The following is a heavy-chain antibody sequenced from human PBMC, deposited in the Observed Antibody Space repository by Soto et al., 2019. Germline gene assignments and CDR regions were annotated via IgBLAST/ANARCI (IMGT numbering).Heavy chain of an antibody. Sequence: SVKVSCKASGGTFSNYAISWVRQAPGQGLEWMGGIVPLFGTANYAQKFQGRITITADKSTSTAYMELSNLRSDDTAVYSCARGDDFDYYYGVDVWGQGTTVTVSS. CDR2: IVPLFGTA. J-gene: IGHJ6*02. V-gene: IGHV1-69*06. D-gene: IGHD3-16*01. CDR3: ARGDDFDYYYGVDV. CDR1: GGTFSNYA.